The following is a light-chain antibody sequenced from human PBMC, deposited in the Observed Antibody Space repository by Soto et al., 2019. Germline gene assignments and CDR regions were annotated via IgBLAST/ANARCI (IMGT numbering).Light chain of an antibody. J-gene: IGKJ2*01. Sequence: DIQMTQSPSTLSASVGDRVTITCRASQSISSWLAWYQQKPGKAPKLLIYDASRLASGVPSRFSGSGSGTEFTLTISSLQPDDFATYYCQQYNSYPYTFGQGTKLEIK. CDR2: DAS. V-gene: IGKV1-5*01. CDR3: QQYNSYPYT. CDR1: QSISSW.